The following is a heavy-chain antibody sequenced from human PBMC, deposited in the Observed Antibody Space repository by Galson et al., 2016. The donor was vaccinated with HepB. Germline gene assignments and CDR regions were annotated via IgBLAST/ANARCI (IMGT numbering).Heavy chain of an antibody. V-gene: IGHV3-23*01. CDR3: AKAATPVFYYHGMDV. CDR1: GFTFSHYL. CDR2: IDSSGHST. J-gene: IGHJ6*02. Sequence: SLRLSCAASGFTFSHYLMSWVRQAPGKGLEWVSAIDSSGHSTYYTDSVTGRFTISRDNSKNTLYLQMNSLRYEDTAVYYCAKAATPVFYYHGMDVWGQGTTVTASS.